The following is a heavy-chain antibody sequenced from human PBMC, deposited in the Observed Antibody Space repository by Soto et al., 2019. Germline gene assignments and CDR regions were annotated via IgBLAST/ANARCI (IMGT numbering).Heavy chain of an antibody. Sequence: EVQLLESGGGLVQPGGSLRLSCAASGFTFSSYAMSWVRQAPGKGLEWVSAISGSGGSTYYADSVKGRFTISRDNSSNTRYLQLNSLRAQDTAVYYWAKDGGMRWLQQLFDYWGQGTLVTVSS. D-gene: IGHD5-12*01. J-gene: IGHJ4*02. CDR3: AKDGGMRWLQQLFDY. CDR1: GFTFSSYA. CDR2: ISGSGGST. V-gene: IGHV3-23*01.